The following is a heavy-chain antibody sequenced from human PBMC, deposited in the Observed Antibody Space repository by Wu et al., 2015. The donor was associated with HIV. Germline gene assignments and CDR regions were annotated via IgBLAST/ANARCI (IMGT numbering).Heavy chain of an antibody. Sequence: QVQLVQSGAEVKKPGSSVKVSCKASGGTFSSYAISWVRQAPGQGLEWMGGIIPIFGTANYAQKFQGRVTITADESTSTAYMELSSLRSEDTAVYYCARARYYYDSSGSPAYYFDYWGQGTLVTVSS. CDR2: IIPIFGTA. CDR3: ARARYYYDSSGSPAYYFDY. CDR1: GGTFSSYA. D-gene: IGHD3-22*01. J-gene: IGHJ4*02. V-gene: IGHV1-69*01.